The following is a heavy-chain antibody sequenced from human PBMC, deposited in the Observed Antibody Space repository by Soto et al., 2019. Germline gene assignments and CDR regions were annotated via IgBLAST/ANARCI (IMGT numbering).Heavy chain of an antibody. CDR2: INHSGST. CDR1: GGSFSGYY. CDR3: ARGHPIDYDILTGTTDY. J-gene: IGHJ4*02. V-gene: IGHV4-34*01. D-gene: IGHD3-9*01. Sequence: SETLSLTCAVYGGSFSGYYWSWIRQPPGKGLEWIGEINHSGSTNYNPSLKSRVTISVDTSKNQFSLKLSSVTAADTAVYYCARGHPIDYDILTGTTDYWGQGTLVTVSS.